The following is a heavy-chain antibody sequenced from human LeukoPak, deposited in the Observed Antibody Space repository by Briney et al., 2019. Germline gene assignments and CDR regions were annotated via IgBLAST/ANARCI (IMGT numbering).Heavy chain of an antibody. J-gene: IGHJ6*03. Sequence: ASVKVSCKVSGYTFTDYYMHWVQQAPGKGLEWMGLVDPEDGETIYAEKFQGRVTITADTSTDTAYMELSSLRSEDAVVYYCATGKGDYYYYMDVWGKGTTVTVSS. CDR3: ATGKGDYYYYMDV. CDR2: VDPEDGET. V-gene: IGHV1-69-2*01. CDR1: GYTFTDYY.